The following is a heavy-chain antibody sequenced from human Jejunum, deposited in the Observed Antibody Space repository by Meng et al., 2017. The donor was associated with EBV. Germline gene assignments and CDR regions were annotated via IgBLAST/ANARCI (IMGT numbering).Heavy chain of an antibody. CDR2: IKTFNHGGTR. CDR1: GFTFSAAW. D-gene: IGHD6-13*01. J-gene: IGHJ4*02. Sequence: VEVGRGFVESGVSLRLACSASGFTFSAAWMNWVRKTPVKGLEWGARIKTFNHGGTRDYAAPVKGRFTISRDDSINTLSLQMNNLKTDDTAIYYCTTGVFDDYWGRGTLVTVSS. CDR3: TTGVFDDY. V-gene: IGHV3-15*01.